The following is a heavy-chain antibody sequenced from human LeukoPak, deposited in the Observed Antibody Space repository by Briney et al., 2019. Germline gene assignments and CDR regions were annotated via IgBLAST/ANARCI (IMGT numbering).Heavy chain of an antibody. CDR2: IGTAGDT. CDR3: ARVSRGDAFDI. V-gene: IGHV3-13*01. Sequence: GGSLRLSCAASGFTFSSYDMHWVHQATGKGLEWVSAIGTAGDTYYPGSVKGRFTISRENAKNSLYLQMNSLRAGDTAVYYCARVSRGDAFDIWGQGTMVTVSS. CDR1: GFTFSSYD. J-gene: IGHJ3*02.